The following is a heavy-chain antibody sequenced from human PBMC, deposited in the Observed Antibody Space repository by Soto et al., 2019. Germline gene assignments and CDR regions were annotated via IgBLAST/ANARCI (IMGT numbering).Heavy chain of an antibody. CDR1: GYTFPRYA. CDR3: ARRGALTSYFYGYYLDY. Sequence: QVQLVQSGAEVKKPGASVKVSCKTSGYTFPRYALHWVLQAPGQRLEWMGWINPANGNTKYSQKSQRRVTFTRDTSASTVYMELSSLISEDTPVYYCARRGALTSYFYGYYLDYWGQGTLVTVPS. CDR2: INPANGNT. J-gene: IGHJ4*02. D-gene: IGHD3-9*01. V-gene: IGHV1-3*01.